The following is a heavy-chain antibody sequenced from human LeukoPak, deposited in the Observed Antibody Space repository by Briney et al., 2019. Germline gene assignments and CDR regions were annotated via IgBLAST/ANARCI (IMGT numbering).Heavy chain of an antibody. V-gene: IGHV7-4-1*02. J-gene: IGHJ3*02. CDR3: ARESVSSSWTRDAFDI. Sequence: ASVKVSCKASGYTFTSYAMNWVRQAPGQGLEWMGWINTNTGNPTYAQGFTGRFVFSLDTSVSTAYLQISSLKAEDTAVYYCARESVSSSWTRDAFDIWGQGTMVTVSS. CDR2: INTNTGNP. CDR1: GYTFTSYA. D-gene: IGHD6-13*01.